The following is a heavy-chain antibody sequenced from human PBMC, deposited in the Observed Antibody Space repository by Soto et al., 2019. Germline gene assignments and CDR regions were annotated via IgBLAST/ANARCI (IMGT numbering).Heavy chain of an antibody. V-gene: IGHV1-2*02. CDR1: GYTFTGYY. D-gene: IGHD3-3*01. J-gene: IGHJ6*03. CDR2: INPNSGGT. CDR3: AREGRELRFLEWSVSNRVSYMDV. Sequence: ASVKVSCKASGYTFTGYYMHWVRQAPGQGLEWMGWINPNSGGTNYAQKFQGGVTMTRDTSISTAYMELSRLRSDDTAVYYCAREGRELRFLEWSVSNRVSYMDVWGKGTTVTVSS.